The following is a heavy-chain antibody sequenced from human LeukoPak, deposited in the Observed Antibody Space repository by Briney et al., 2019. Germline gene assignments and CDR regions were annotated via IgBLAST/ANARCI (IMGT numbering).Heavy chain of an antibody. CDR2: IYTSGST. V-gene: IGHV4-4*07. CDR3: ARDDCSSTSCTFDY. CDR1: GGSISSYY. Sequence: KPSETLSLTCTVSGGSISSYYWSWIRQPAGKGLKWIGRIYTSGSTNYNPSLKSRVTMSVDTSKNQFSLKLSSVTAADTAVYYCARDDCSSTSCTFDYWGQGTLVTVSS. J-gene: IGHJ4*02. D-gene: IGHD2-2*01.